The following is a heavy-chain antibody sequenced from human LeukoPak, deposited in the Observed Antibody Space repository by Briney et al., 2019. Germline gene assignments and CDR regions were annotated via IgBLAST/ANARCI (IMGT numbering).Heavy chain of an antibody. D-gene: IGHD3-9*01. V-gene: IGHV3-23*01. CDR3: EAIVTGYPR. CDR2: ITGSGGYT. CDR1: GFTFSSYA. J-gene: IGHJ4*02. Sequence: QSGGSLRLSCAASGFTFSSYAMTWVRQAPGKGLEWVSTITGSGGYTYYADSVKGRFTISRDNAKNTLYLQMNSLRAEDTAVYYCEAIVTGYPRWGQGTLVTVSS.